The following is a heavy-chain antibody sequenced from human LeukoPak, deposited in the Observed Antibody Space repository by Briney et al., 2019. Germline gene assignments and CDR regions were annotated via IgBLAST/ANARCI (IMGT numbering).Heavy chain of an antibody. CDR3: VRDHKWSFDY. CDR1: GLIFSDYS. J-gene: IGHJ4*02. CDR2: ISGSSNTI. D-gene: IGHD3-3*01. V-gene: IGHV3-48*02. Sequence: GGSLRLSCAASGLIFSDYSMNWVRQAPGKGLEWVSYISGSSNTIDYAASVKGRFTISRDNAKNSLYLQMISLRDEDTAVYYCVRDHKWSFDYWGQGALVSVSS.